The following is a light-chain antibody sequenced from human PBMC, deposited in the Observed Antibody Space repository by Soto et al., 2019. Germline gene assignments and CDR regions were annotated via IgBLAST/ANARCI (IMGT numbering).Light chain of an antibody. CDR2: EVS. CDR3: SSYAGSNTHYV. J-gene: IGLJ1*01. Sequence: QSALTQPPSASGSPGQSVTISCTGTSSDFGGYNYVSWYQQHPGKAPKLMIYEVSKRPSGVPGRFSGSKSGNTASLTVSGLQAEDEADYYCSSYAGSNTHYVFGTGTKVTVL. CDR1: SSDFGGYNY. V-gene: IGLV2-8*01.